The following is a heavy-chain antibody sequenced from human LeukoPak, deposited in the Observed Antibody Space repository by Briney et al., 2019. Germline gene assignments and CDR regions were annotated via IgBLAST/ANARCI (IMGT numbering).Heavy chain of an antibody. J-gene: IGHJ4*02. CDR3: AREAYGDSGGYFDS. Sequence: PSETLSLTCTVTGGSVSNYFWSWMRQPPGKGLEWIGYMSESGKSNYNPSLQSRVTIFLDTSKNQFSLKPNSVTAADTAVYYCAREAYGDSGGYFDSWGQGTLVTVSS. CDR2: MSESGKS. CDR1: GGSVSNYF. D-gene: IGHD4-17*01. V-gene: IGHV4-59*02.